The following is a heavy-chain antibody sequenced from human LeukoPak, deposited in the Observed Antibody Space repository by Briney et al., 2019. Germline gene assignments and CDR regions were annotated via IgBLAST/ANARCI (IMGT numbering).Heavy chain of an antibody. D-gene: IGHD2-21*01. J-gene: IGHJ4*02. V-gene: IGHV3-7*01. CDR2: IKQDGSAK. CDR3: ATGEGH. CDR1: GFIFSSDW. Sequence: QPGGSLRLPCSATGFIFSSDWMKWVRQAPGKGLEWVATIKQDGSAKHYGDSVKGRFTISRDNAENTLYLEMNTLRAEDTAVYYCATGEGHWGQGTLVTVSS.